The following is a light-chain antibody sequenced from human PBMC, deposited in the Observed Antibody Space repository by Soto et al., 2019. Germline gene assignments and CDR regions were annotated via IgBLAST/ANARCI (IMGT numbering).Light chain of an antibody. V-gene: IGLV1-40*01. CDR1: SSNIGACYD. CDR3: QSYDSSRTYV. J-gene: IGLJ1*01. CDR2: GNS. Sequence: QSVLTQPPSVSGAPGQRVTISCTGSSSNIGACYDVHWYQQLPGTDPKLLIYGNSNRPSGVPDRFSGSKSGTSASLPITGLQAEDEADYYCQSYDSSRTYVFGTGTKLTVL.